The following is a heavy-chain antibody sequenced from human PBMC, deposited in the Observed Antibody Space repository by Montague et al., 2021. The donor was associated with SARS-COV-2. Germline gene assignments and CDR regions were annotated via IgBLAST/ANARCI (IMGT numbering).Heavy chain of an antibody. CDR2: ISTSAYTT. V-gene: IGHV3-48*03. J-gene: IGHJ3*02. CDR1: GFTFGYYD. D-gene: IGHD3-16*02. CDR3: TRDYRSVVGDGLDI. Sequence: SLRLSCAASGFTFGYYDMNWVRQAPGKGPEWISYISTSAYTTSYAGSVKGRFTISRDNGKNSLYLQMNSLRVEDTAVYYCTRDYRSVVGDGLDIWGQGTTVTVSS.